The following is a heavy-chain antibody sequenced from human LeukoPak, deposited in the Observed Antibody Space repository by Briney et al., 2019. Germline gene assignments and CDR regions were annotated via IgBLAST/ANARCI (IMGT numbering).Heavy chain of an antibody. Sequence: TGGSLRLSCAASGFTFSNYMMHWVRQAPGKGLVWVSRINSDGITITYADSVKGRFTISRDNAKNTLYLQMNSLRAEDTAVYYCLRDLNWSLDQWGQGTLVTVSS. V-gene: IGHV3-74*01. J-gene: IGHJ4*02. CDR2: INSDGITI. CDR1: GFTFSNYM. CDR3: LRDLNWSLDQ. D-gene: IGHD1-20*01.